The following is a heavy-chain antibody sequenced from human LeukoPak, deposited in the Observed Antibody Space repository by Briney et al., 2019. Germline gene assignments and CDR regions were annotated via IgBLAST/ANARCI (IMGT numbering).Heavy chain of an antibody. Sequence: SETPSLTCTVSGGSISSSSYYWGWIRQPPGKGLEWIGSIYYSGSTYYNPSLKSRVTISVDTSKNQFSLKLSSVTAADTAVYYCARHSRLRLGGYYYYYMDVWGKGTTVTISS. CDR1: GGSISSSSYY. CDR2: IYYSGST. V-gene: IGHV4-39*01. J-gene: IGHJ6*03. D-gene: IGHD5-12*01. CDR3: ARHSRLRLGGYYYYYMDV.